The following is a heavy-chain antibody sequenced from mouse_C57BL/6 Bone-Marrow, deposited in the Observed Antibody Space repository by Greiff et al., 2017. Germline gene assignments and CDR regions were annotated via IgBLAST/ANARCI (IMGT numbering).Heavy chain of an antibody. V-gene: IGHV14-4*01. D-gene: IGHD2-3*01. CDR2: IDPENGDT. CDR1: GFNIKDDY. Sequence: VQLQQSGAELVRPGASVKLSCTASGFNIKDDYMHWVKQRPEQGLEWIGWIDPENGDTEYASKFQGKATITADTSSNTAYLQLSSLTSKDTAVYYCTRGYYEAYWGQGTLVTVSA. J-gene: IGHJ3*01. CDR3: TRGYYEAY.